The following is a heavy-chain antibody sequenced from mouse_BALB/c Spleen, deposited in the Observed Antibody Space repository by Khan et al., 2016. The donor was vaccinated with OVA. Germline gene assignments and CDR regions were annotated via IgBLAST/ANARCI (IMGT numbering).Heavy chain of an antibody. V-gene: IGHV1S136*01. CDR2: INPYNDGT. CDR1: GYTFTNYI. Sequence: VQLKESGPELVKPGASVKMSCKASGYTFTNYIIHWVKQKPGQGLEWIGYINPYNDGTKYNEKYKGKATLTSDKSSSKDYMELSGLTAENSAVYYCARDYGSSFWFAYWGQGTLVTVSA. CDR3: ARDYGSSFWFAY. D-gene: IGHD1-1*01. J-gene: IGHJ3*01.